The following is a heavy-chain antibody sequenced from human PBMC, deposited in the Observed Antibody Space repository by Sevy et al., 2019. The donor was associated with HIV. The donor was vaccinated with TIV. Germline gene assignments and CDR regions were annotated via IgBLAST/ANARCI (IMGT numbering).Heavy chain of an antibody. CDR3: AKDLAFDASAYYTD. CDR1: GFTFSSYG. Sequence: GGSLRLSCAASGFTFSSYGMHWVRQAPGKGLEWVAIISYDGSNKYYTDSVKGRFTISRDNSKNTLYLQMKSLRAEDTAVYYCAKDLAFDASAYYTDWGQGTLVIVSS. J-gene: IGHJ4*02. V-gene: IGHV3-30*18. D-gene: IGHD3-3*01. CDR2: ISYDGSNK.